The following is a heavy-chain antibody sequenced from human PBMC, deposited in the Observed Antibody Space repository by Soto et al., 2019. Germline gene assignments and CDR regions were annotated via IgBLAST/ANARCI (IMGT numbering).Heavy chain of an antibody. V-gene: IGHV3-23*01. CDR2: ISGTGGST. Sequence: EVHLLESGGGLVQPGGSLRLSCVASGFTFSNYAMSWVRQAPGKGLEWVSAISGTGGSTYYADSVKGRFTISRDNSRNTLYLQMSTLRAEDTAVYFCAITASCGDDCSAPNSGTFTVLDLWGRGNLVTVSS. D-gene: IGHD2-21*02. CDR1: GFTFSNYA. CDR3: AITASCGDDCSAPNSGTFTVLDL. J-gene: IGHJ2*01.